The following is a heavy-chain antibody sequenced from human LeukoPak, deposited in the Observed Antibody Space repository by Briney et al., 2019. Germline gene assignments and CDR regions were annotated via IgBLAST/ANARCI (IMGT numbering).Heavy chain of an antibody. CDR2: ISAYNDNT. J-gene: IGHJ5*02. V-gene: IGHV1-18*01. Sequence: GASVKVSCKASGYTFTNYGISWVRQPPGQGLEWMGRISAYNDNTNYAQNLQGRVTMTTDASTNTAYMELRSLGSDDTAFYYCARDVAFYGSSWHNWFDPWGQGTLVTVSS. CDR3: ARDVAFYGSSWHNWFDP. CDR1: GYTFTNYG. D-gene: IGHD6-13*01.